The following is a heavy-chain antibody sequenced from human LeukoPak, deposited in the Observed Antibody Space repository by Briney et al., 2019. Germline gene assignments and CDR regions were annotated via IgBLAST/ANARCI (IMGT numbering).Heavy chain of an antibody. V-gene: IGHV1-46*01. Sequence: GASVKVSCKASGYTFTNYYIHWVRQAPGQGLEWMGITDPIGGSTXYXXKFXXRVTMTRDTSTSTVYMELSSLRSEDSAVYYCAXXXTYSXXXXMFDYWGQGTLVTVSS. CDR2: TDPIGGST. D-gene: IGHD3-16*01. J-gene: IGHJ4*02. CDR3: AXXXTYSXXXXMFDY. CDR1: GYTFTNYY.